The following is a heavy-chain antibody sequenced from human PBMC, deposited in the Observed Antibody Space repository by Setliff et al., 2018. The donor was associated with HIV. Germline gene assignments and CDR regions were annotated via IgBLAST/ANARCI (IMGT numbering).Heavy chain of an antibody. V-gene: IGHV3-20*04. Sequence: GGSLRLSCAASGFTIDDYGMSWVRQAPGKGLEWVSGINWNGGNIGYADSVKGRFTISRDNAKNFLHLQMNSLRVEDTALYYCARDKGIVDRGFDIWGQGTMVTVSS. CDR3: ARDKGIVDRGFDI. J-gene: IGHJ3*02. D-gene: IGHD3-22*01. CDR2: INWNGGNI. CDR1: GFTIDDYG.